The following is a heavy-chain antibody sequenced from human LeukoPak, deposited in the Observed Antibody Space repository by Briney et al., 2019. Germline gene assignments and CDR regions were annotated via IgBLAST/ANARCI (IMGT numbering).Heavy chain of an antibody. CDR1: GGSISSYY. Sequence: SETLSLTCTVSGGSISSYYWSWIRQPPGKGLEWIGYIYYSGSTYYNPSLKSRVTISVDKSKNQFSLKLSSVTAADTAVYYCARDRAAAGTFVYFDYWGQGTLVTVSS. V-gene: IGHV4-59*12. CDR2: IYYSGST. D-gene: IGHD6-13*01. J-gene: IGHJ4*02. CDR3: ARDRAAAGTFVYFDY.